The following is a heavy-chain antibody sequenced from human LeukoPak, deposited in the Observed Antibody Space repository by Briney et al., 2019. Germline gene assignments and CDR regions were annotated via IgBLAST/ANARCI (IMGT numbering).Heavy chain of an antibody. CDR1: GFTFSSYW. V-gene: IGHV3-53*04. CDR2: IYSGGST. D-gene: IGHD2-2*01. Sequence: GGSLRLSCAASGFTFSSYWMHWVRQAPGKGLEWVSVIYSGGSTYYADSVKGRFTISRHNSKNTLYLQMNSLRAEDTAVYYCASARMAGYCSSTSCPLDYWGQGTLVTVSS. J-gene: IGHJ4*02. CDR3: ASARMAGYCSSTSCPLDY.